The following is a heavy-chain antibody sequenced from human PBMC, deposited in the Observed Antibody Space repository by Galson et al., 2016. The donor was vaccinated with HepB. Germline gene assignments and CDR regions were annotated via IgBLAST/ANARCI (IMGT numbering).Heavy chain of an antibody. CDR3: ALRNSNTWDFDY. J-gene: IGHJ4*02. CDR1: GDSSRNSF. CDR2: VNLGGNT. D-gene: IGHD6-13*01. V-gene: IGHV4-34*01. Sequence: SETLSLTCAVYGDSSRNSFWTWIRQSPGGGLEWIAEVNLGGNTNHNPSLRDRVTISVDTSKNHLSLKLTAVTVADTAVYYCALRNSNTWDFDYWGRGTLVAVSS.